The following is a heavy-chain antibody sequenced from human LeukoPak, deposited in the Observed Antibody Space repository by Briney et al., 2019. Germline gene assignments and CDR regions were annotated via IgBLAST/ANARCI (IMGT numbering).Heavy chain of an antibody. Sequence: GGSLRLSCAASGFTFSSYAMHWVRQAPGKGLEWVAVISYDGSNKYYADSVKGRFTISRDNPKNTLYLQMNSLRAEDTAVYYCATGRQYYDFWSGYSFDYWGQGTLVTVSS. D-gene: IGHD3-3*01. CDR2: ISYDGSNK. J-gene: IGHJ4*02. CDR3: ATGRQYYDFWSGYSFDY. V-gene: IGHV3-30-3*01. CDR1: GFTFSSYA.